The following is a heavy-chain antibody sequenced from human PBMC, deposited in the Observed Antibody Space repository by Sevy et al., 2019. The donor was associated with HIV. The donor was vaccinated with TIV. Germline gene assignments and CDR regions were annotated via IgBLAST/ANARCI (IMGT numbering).Heavy chain of an antibody. CDR3: ARDPQPTLRYFDGGGAFDI. D-gene: IGHD3-9*01. J-gene: IGHJ3*02. Sequence: GGSLRLSCAASGFTFSSYSMNWVRQAPGKGLEWVSSISSSSSYIYYADSVKGRLTSSRDNAKNSLYLQMNSLRAEDTAVYYCARDPQPTLRYFDGGGAFDIWGQGTMVTVSS. CDR1: GFTFSSYS. CDR2: ISSSSSYI. V-gene: IGHV3-21*01.